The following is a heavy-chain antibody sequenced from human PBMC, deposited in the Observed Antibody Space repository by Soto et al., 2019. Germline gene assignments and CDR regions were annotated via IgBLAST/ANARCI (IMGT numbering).Heavy chain of an antibody. CDR1: GYSFTSYW. CDR3: ARHTDEGGLFYYYYYGMDV. J-gene: IGHJ6*04. CDR2: IYPGGSET. D-gene: IGHD2-8*02. V-gene: IGHV5-51*01. Sequence: GESLKISCKGSGYSFTSYWIAWVRQMPGKGLEWMGIIYPGGSETRYSPSFQGQVTISVDKSISTAYLQWSSLKASDTAMYYCARHTDEGGLFYYYYYGMDVWGKGTRVTVSS.